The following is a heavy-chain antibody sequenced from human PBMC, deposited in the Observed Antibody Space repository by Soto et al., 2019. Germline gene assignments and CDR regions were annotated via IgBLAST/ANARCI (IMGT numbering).Heavy chain of an antibody. Sequence: GGSLRLSCAASGFTFSSYAMSWVRQAPGKGLEWVSAISGSGGSTYYADSVEGRFTISRDNSKNTLNLQMNSLRDEDTAVYYCAKAPDNWNPCSMDVRGQGTTVTGSS. CDR2: ISGSGGST. CDR1: GFTFSSYA. V-gene: IGHV3-23*01. D-gene: IGHD1-20*01. J-gene: IGHJ6*02. CDR3: AKAPDNWNPCSMDV.